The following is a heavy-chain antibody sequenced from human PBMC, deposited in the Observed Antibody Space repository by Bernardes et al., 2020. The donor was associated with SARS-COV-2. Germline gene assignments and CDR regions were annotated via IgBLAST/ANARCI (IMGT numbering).Heavy chain of an antibody. CDR1: GFTFSNAW. Sequence: GGSLRLSCAASGFTFSNAWMSWVRQAPGKGLEWVGRIKSKTDGGTTDYAAPVKGRFTISRDDSKNTLYLQMNSLKTEDTAVYYCTSELGNYDFWSDYWGQGTLVTVSS. J-gene: IGHJ4*02. CDR2: IKSKTDGGTT. D-gene: IGHD3-3*01. CDR3: TSELGNYDFWSDY. V-gene: IGHV3-15*01.